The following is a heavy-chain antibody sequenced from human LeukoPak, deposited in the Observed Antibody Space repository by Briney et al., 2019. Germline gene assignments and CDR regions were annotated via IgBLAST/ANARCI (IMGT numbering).Heavy chain of an antibody. CDR3: AKDGAANSYWYFDL. D-gene: IGHD4/OR15-4a*01. V-gene: IGHV3-30*09. J-gene: IGHJ2*01. CDR1: QFTFSNYV. CDR2: IAHDGNNK. Sequence: GGSLRLSCAASQFTFSNYVMHWVRQAPGKGLEWVAVIAHDGNNKFYSDSVKDRFAISRDNSKNTLYLQMGSLSAEDTAVYFCAKDGAANSYWYFDLWGRGTLVTVSS.